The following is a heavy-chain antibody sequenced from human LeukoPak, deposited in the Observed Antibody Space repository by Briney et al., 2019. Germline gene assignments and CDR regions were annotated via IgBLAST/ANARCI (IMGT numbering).Heavy chain of an antibody. J-gene: IGHJ4*02. Sequence: GGSLRLSCAASGFTFSSYSMNWVRQAPGKGLEWVSSISSSSSYIYYADSVKGRFTISRDNAKNSLYLQMNSLRAEDTAVYYCARDSDVSYDFWSGYYGWYFDYWGQGTLVTLSS. V-gene: IGHV3-21*01. D-gene: IGHD3-3*01. CDR3: ARDSDVSYDFWSGYYGWYFDY. CDR1: GFTFSSYS. CDR2: ISSSSSYI.